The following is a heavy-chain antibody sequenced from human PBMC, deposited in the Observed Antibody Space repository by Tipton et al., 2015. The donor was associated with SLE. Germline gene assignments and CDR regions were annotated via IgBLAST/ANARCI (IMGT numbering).Heavy chain of an antibody. Sequence: GSLRLSCAASGFTFSSYAMHWVRQAPGKGLGWVANIKQDGSEKYYVDSVKGRLTIYRDNAKNSLYLQMNSLRAEDTAVYYCARAQRSRYQLLYTDPFDYWGQGTLVTVSS. D-gene: IGHD2-2*02. CDR3: ARAQRSRYQLLYTDPFDY. CDR2: IKQDGSEK. V-gene: IGHV3-7*03. CDR1: GFTFSSYA. J-gene: IGHJ4*02.